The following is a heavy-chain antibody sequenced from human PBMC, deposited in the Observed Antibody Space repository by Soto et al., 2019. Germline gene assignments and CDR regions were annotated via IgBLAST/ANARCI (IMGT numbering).Heavy chain of an antibody. V-gene: IGHV1-18*01. J-gene: IGHJ6*02. CDR2: ISCYNGKT. CDR1: GYSFTAYG. Sequence: QVQVVQSGDEVKETGASVRVSCKTYGYSFTAYGISWVRQAPGQGLEWMGWISCYNGKTKYAQKVQGRVTMTTDTSTSTAYMEVRNLRSDDTAIYYCARDAPPQELRFLEWHNYDYNGMDVWGQGNTVTVSS. D-gene: IGHD3-3*01. CDR3: ARDAPPQELRFLEWHNYDYNGMDV.